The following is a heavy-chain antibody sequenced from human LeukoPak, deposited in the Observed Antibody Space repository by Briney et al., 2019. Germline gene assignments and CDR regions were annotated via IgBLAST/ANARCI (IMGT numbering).Heavy chain of an antibody. D-gene: IGHD3-22*01. V-gene: IGHV3-23*01. CDR2: ISGSGGST. J-gene: IGHJ4*02. Sequence: GGSLRLSCAASGFTFSSYAMSWVRQAPGKGLEWVSAISGSGGSTYYADSVKGRFTNSRDNSKNTLYLQMNSLRAEDTAVYYCAKDIFDSSGPLDYWGQGTLVTVSS. CDR3: AKDIFDSSGPLDY. CDR1: GFTFSSYA.